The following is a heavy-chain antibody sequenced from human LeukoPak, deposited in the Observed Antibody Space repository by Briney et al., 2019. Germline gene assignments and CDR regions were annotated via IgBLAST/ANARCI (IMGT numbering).Heavy chain of an antibody. J-gene: IGHJ5*02. CDR1: GGSISSGGYY. V-gene: IGHV4-31*03. D-gene: IGHD6-13*01. CDR2: IYYSGST. CDR3: ARALPAAGTYNWFDP. Sequence: PSQTLSLTCTVSGGSISSGGYYWSWIRQHPGTGLEWIGYIYYSGSTYYNPSLKSRVTISVDTSKNQFSLKLSSVTAADTAVYYCARALPAAGTYNWFDPWGQGTLVTVSS.